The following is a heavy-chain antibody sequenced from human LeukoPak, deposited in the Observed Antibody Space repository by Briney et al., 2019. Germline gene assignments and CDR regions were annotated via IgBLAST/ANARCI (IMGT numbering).Heavy chain of an antibody. V-gene: IGHV1-2*02. Sequence: GASVKVSCKASGYTFIAYNIHWVRQAPGQGLEWMGWINPNSGGTNYAQKFQGRVTMTRDTSITTAYMELSRLRSDDTAVYYCARATMSDFWGQGTLVTVSS. J-gene: IGHJ4*02. D-gene: IGHD5-24*01. CDR2: INPNSGGT. CDR3: ARATMSDF. CDR1: GYTFIAYN.